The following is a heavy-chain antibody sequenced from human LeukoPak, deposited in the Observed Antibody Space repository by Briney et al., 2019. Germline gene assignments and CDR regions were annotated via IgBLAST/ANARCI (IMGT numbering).Heavy chain of an antibody. CDR3: AKSALTMVRGDLGY. J-gene: IGHJ4*02. CDR1: GFTSSSYG. Sequence: GGSLRLSCAASGFTSSSYGMHWVRQAPGKGLEWVAVNADSVKGRFTISRDNSKNTLYLQMNSLRAEDTAVYYCAKSALTMVRGDLGYWGQGTLVTVSS. D-gene: IGHD3-10*01. V-gene: IGHV3-30*18.